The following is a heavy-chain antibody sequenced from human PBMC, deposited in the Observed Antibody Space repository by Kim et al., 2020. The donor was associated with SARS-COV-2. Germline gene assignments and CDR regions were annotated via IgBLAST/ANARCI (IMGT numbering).Heavy chain of an antibody. Sequence: KSRVTISVDTSKNQFFLKLSSVTAADTAVYYCARQLLSGYYSDYFYGIDVWGQGTTVTVSS. CDR3: ARQLLSGYYSDYFYGIDV. V-gene: IGHV4-59*08. J-gene: IGHJ6*02. D-gene: IGHD3-3*01.